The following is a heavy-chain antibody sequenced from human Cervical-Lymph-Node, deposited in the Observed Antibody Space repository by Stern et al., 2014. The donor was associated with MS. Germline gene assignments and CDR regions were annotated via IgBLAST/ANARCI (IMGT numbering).Heavy chain of an antibody. CDR3: ANAAALSCRSPSCYKAFEY. J-gene: IGHJ4*02. CDR2: ISYDGSNK. V-gene: IGHV3-30*18. Sequence: VQLVESGGGVVQPGGSLRLSCAASGFTFSTSGMHWVRQAPGKGLDWEAVISYDGSNKYYVDYVRGRFTISRDNSKNTVYLQMNSLRIEDTGVYYCANAAALSCRSPSCYKAFEYWGQGIMVTVSS. D-gene: IGHD2-2*02. CDR1: GFTFSTSG.